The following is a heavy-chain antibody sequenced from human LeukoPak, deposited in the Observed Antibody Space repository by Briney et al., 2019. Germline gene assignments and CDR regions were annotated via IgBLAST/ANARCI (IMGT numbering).Heavy chain of an antibody. V-gene: IGHV4-59*01. J-gene: IGHJ5*02. D-gene: IGHD3-22*01. CDR3: ARTLSGSEAYYLFDP. CDR1: GGSISSYC. Sequence: SETLSLTCTVSGGSISSYCWSWIRQPPGKGLEWIGYIFYSGSTNYSPSLKSRVTISVDTSKNQFSLRLSSVTAADTAVYYCARTLSGSEAYYLFDPWGQGTLVTVSS. CDR2: IFYSGST.